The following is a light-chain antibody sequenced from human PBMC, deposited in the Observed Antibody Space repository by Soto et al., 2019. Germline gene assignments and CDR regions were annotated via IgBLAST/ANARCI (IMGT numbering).Light chain of an antibody. Sequence: QSVLTQPASVSGSPGQSITIPCTGTSSDVGGYNYVSWYQHHPGKAPKLMIYDVTNRPSGVSNRFSGSKSGNTASLTISGLQAEDEADYYCTSYTTSSPYLVFGGGTQLTVL. CDR3: TSYTTSSPYLV. CDR1: SSDVGGYNY. J-gene: IGLJ3*02. CDR2: DVT. V-gene: IGLV2-14*03.